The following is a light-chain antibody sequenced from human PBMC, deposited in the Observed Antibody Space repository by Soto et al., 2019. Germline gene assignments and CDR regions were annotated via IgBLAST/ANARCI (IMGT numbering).Light chain of an antibody. V-gene: IGKV1-5*03. CDR2: RAS. J-gene: IGKJ1*01. CDR3: QHYHIYSWT. Sequence: DSQRTQSPSTLSASVGDRVTITCRASQDIGTWLAWYQQKPEKAPKVLIYRASHLESGVPSRFGASGSGTEFSLTITSLQADDFAPYYCQHYHIYSWTFGQGTKVDIK. CDR1: QDIGTW.